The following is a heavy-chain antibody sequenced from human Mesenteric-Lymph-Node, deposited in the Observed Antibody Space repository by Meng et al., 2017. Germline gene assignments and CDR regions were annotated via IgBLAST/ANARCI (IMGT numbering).Heavy chain of an antibody. V-gene: IGHV4-38-2*02. CDR3: ARDSYSSGWSTSDY. Sequence: GSLRLSCAVSGYSISSGYYWGWIRQPPGKGLEWIGSIYHSGSTYYNPSLKSRVTISVDTSKNQFSLKLSSVTAADTAVYYCARDSYSSGWSTSDYWGQGTLVTVSS. D-gene: IGHD6-19*01. CDR1: GYSISSGYY. J-gene: IGHJ4*02. CDR2: IYHSGST.